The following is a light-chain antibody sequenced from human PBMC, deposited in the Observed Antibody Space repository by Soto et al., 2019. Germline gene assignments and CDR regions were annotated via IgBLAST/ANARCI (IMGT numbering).Light chain of an antibody. J-gene: IGKJ1*01. Sequence: DIQMTQSPSTLSGSVGDRVTITCRASQTISSWLAWYQQKPGKAPKLLIHKASTLKSGVPSRFSGSGSGTEFTLTISSLQPDDFATDYCQHYNSYSEAFGQGTKVDLK. CDR2: KAS. CDR1: QTISSW. CDR3: QHYNSYSEA. V-gene: IGKV1-5*03.